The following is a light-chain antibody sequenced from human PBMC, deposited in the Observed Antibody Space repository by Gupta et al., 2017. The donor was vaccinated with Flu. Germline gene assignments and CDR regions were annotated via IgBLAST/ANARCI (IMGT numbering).Light chain of an antibody. Sequence: NFMLTQPHSVSEAPGKTVTFSCTRSSGNIATNYVQWYQHRPGSSPTTVIYEDKQRPSGVPDRFSCSSDRSSNSASLTISGLKAEDEADYYCQSYDSSNLYVFGTGTKVTVL. V-gene: IGLV6-57*01. CDR2: EDK. CDR1: SGNIATNY. CDR3: QSYDSSNLYV. J-gene: IGLJ1*01.